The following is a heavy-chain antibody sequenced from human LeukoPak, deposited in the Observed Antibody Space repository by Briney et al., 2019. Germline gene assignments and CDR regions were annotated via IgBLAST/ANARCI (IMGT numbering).Heavy chain of an antibody. CDR2: IIPIFGTA. CDR1: GGTLSSYA. Sequence: ASVKVSCEASGGTLSSYAISWVRQAPGQGLEWMGGIIPIFGTANYAQKFQGRVTITTDESTSTAYMELSSLRSEDTAVYYCARYNHGGYDLSWFDPWGQGTLVTVSS. D-gene: IGHD5-12*01. J-gene: IGHJ5*02. V-gene: IGHV1-69*05. CDR3: ARYNHGGYDLSWFDP.